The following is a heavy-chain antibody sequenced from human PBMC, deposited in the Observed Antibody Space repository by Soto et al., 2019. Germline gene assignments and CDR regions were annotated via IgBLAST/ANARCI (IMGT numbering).Heavy chain of an antibody. CDR2: NYHSGTT. D-gene: IGHD5-12*01. CDR1: GVTISTYY. Sequence: SETLSLTCAVSGVTISTYYWRWIRQPPGKGLEWIGYNYHSGTTNYNPSLKSRVTISVDTSKNQFSLRLTSVTAADTAIYYCVREAYIGYGHAIDHWGQGILVTVSS. CDR3: VREAYIGYGHAIDH. J-gene: IGHJ4*02. V-gene: IGHV4-59*01.